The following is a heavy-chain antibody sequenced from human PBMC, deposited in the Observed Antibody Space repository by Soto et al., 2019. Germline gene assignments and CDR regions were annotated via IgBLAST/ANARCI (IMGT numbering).Heavy chain of an antibody. CDR2: IYYSGNT. CDR3: ARIRSGSYYIYYYYMDV. CDR1: GGSISSGGYY. D-gene: IGHD3-10*01. Sequence: SETLSLTCTVSGGSISSGGYYWSWFRQHPEKGLEWMGYIYYSGNTYYNPSLKSQVTISVDTSKNQFSLKLSSVTAADTAVYYCARIRSGSYYIYYYYMDVWGKGTTVTVS. V-gene: IGHV4-31*01. J-gene: IGHJ6*03.